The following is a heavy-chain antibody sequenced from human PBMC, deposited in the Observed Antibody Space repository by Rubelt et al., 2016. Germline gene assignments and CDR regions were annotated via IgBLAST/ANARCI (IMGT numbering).Heavy chain of an antibody. D-gene: IGHD3-16*01. V-gene: IGHV4-39*07. Sequence: QLQLQESGPGLVKPSETLSLTCTVSGCSISSSSYYWGWIRQPPGKGLEWIGSIYYSGSTYYNPSLESRVTISVDTSKNQFSLKLSSVTAADTAVYYCARESKGGLDYWGQGTLVTVSS. CDR2: IYYSGST. CDR3: ARESKGGLDY. J-gene: IGHJ4*02. CDR1: GCSISSSSYY.